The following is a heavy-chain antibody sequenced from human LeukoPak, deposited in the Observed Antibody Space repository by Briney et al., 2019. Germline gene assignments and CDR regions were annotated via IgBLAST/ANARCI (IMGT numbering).Heavy chain of an antibody. D-gene: IGHD3-22*01. V-gene: IGHV3-20*04. J-gene: IGHJ3*02. CDR1: GFTFDDYG. CDR3: ATRHYDSLSFDI. CDR2: INWNGSGT. Sequence: GSLRLSCAASGFTFDDYGMTWVRQVPGKGLEWVSGINWNGSGTGYADSVKGRFTISRDNAKNTLYLQMNSLRAEDTAVYYCATRHYDSLSFDIWGQGTMVTVSS.